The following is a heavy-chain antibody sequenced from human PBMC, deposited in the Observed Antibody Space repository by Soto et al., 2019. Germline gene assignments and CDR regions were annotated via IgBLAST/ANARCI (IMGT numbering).Heavy chain of an antibody. CDR3: ARDLLIAVAGIDGMDV. CDR1: GFTFSSYG. D-gene: IGHD6-19*01. Sequence: QVQLVESGGGVVQPGRSLRLSCAASGFTFSSYGMHWVRQAPGKGLEWVAVIWYDGSNKYYADSAKGRFTISRDNSKNTLYLQMNSLRAEDTAVYYCARDLLIAVAGIDGMDVWGQGTTDTVSS. CDR2: IWYDGSNK. J-gene: IGHJ6*02. V-gene: IGHV3-33*01.